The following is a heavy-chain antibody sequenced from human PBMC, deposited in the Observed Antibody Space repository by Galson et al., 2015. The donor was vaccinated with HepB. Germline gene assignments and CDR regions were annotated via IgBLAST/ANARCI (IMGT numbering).Heavy chain of an antibody. Sequence: SLRLSCAASGFTFSSYAMHWVRQAPGKGLEWVAVISYDGSNKYYADSVKGRFTISRDNSKNTLYLQMNSLRAEDTAVYYCARDGGYFDWLLSADFDYWGQGTLVTVSS. D-gene: IGHD3-9*01. CDR2: ISYDGSNK. CDR1: GFTFSSYA. CDR3: ARDGGYFDWLLSADFDY. J-gene: IGHJ4*02. V-gene: IGHV3-30*04.